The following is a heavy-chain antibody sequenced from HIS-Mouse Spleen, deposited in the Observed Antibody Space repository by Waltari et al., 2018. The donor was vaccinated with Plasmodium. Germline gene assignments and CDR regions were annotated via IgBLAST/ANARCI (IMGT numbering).Heavy chain of an antibody. CDR1: GFTFDDYA. Sequence: GGLVQPGRSLRLSCAASGFTFDDYAMHWVRQAPGKGLEWVSGISWNGGSIGYADSVKGRFTISRDNAKNSLYLQMNSLRAEDTALYYCAKDRKYSSSRGAFDIWGQGTMVTVSS. CDR3: AKDRKYSSSRGAFDI. CDR2: ISWNGGSI. D-gene: IGHD6-6*01. V-gene: IGHV3-9*01. J-gene: IGHJ3*02.